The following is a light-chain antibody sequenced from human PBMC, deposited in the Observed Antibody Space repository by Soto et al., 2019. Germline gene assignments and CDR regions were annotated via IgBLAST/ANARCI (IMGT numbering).Light chain of an antibody. V-gene: IGLV1-40*01. CDR2: GNS. CDR1: SSNIGAGYD. CDR3: QSYDNTLSGVV. Sequence: QSVLTQPPSVSGAPGQRCTISCTGSSSNIGAGYDVHWYLHLPGTAPKLLIFGNSHRPSGVPDRFSASKSGTSASLAITGLQAEDEADYYCQSYDNTLSGVVFGGGTKLTVL. J-gene: IGLJ2*01.